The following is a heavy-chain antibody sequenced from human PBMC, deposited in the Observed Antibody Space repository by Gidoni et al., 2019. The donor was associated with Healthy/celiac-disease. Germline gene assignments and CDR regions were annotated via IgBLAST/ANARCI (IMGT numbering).Heavy chain of an antibody. CDR1: GFPFSSYA. V-gene: IGHV3-23*01. D-gene: IGHD3-10*01. Sequence: EVQLLESGGGLVQPGGSLRLSCAASGFPFSSYAMSWVRQAPGKGLEWVSAISGSGGSTYYADSVKGRFTISRDNSKNTLYLQMNSLRAEDTAVYYCAKGPAARYYYGSGWGQGTLVTVSS. CDR2: ISGSGGST. CDR3: AKGPAARYYYGSG. J-gene: IGHJ4*02.